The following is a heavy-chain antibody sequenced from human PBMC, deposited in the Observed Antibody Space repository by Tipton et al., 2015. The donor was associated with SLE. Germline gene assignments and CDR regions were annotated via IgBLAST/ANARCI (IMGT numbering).Heavy chain of an antibody. CDR3: ARPVRNCTSSGCYVYFDY. J-gene: IGHJ4*02. D-gene: IGHD6-25*01. V-gene: IGHV1-18*04. Sequence: QVQLVQSGAEVKKPGASVKVSCRASGYTFIKYGVGWVRQAPGQRLEWMGWISAYNGNTNYAQKIQGRVTMTTDTSTNTAYMELRTLTSDDTAVYYCARPVRNCTSSGCYVYFDYWGQGTLVTVSS. CDR1: GYTFIKYG. CDR2: ISAYNGNT.